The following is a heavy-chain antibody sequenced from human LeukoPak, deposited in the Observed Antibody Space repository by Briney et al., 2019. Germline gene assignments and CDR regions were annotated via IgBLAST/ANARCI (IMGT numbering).Heavy chain of an antibody. D-gene: IGHD6-19*01. CDR1: GFTFSSYE. Sequence: QPGGSLRLSCAASGFTFSSYEMNWVRQAPGKGLERVSYISSSGSTIYYADSVKGRFTISRDNAKNSLYLQMNSLRAEDTAVYYCARVGAAVAVDYWGQGTLVTVSS. CDR3: ARVGAAVAVDY. V-gene: IGHV3-48*03. J-gene: IGHJ4*02. CDR2: ISSSGSTI.